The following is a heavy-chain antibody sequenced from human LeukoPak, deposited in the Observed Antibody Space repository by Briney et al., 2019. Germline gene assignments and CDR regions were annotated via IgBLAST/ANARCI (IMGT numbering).Heavy chain of an antibody. V-gene: IGHV3-23*01. CDR3: AKALDIVVVPAAKGYSYGYYYYGMDV. J-gene: IGHJ6*02. D-gene: IGHD2-2*01. CDR1: GFTFSSYA. Sequence: PGGSLRLSCAASGFTFSSYAMSWVRQAPGKGLEWVSAISGSGGSTYYAGSVKGRFTISRDDTKNTLYLQMNSLRAEDTAVYYCAKALDIVVVPAAKGYSYGYYYYGMDVWGQGTTVTVSS. CDR2: ISGSGGST.